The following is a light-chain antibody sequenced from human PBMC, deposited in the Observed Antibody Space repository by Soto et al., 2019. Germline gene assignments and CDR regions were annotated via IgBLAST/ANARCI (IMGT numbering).Light chain of an antibody. CDR2: EGT. V-gene: IGLV2-23*01. J-gene: IGLJ3*02. CDR3: CSYAGSSTWV. CDR1: SSDVGNYNL. Sequence: QSALTQPASVSGSPGQSITISCTGTSSDVGNYNLVSWFQQLPGKAPKLLIYEGTKRPSGVSNRFSGSRSGTRASLTLSGLQAEDEADYYCCSYAGSSTWVFGGGTKLTVL.